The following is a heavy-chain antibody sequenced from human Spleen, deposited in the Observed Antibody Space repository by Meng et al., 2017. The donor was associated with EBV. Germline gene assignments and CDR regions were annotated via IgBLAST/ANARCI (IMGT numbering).Heavy chain of an antibody. J-gene: IGHJ4*02. CDR2: IRPDNGNT. CDR3: ARDADYYDSSEF. D-gene: IGHD3-22*01. Sequence: QVQLVQSGAEMKKPGASVKVSCKASGYTFTSYGISWVRQVPGQGPEWMGWIRPDNGNTNYADNFRGRVTLTTDSSTSTAYMELRRLRSDDTAVYYCARDADYYDSSEFWGQGTMVTVSS. CDR1: GYTFTSYG. V-gene: IGHV1-18*01.